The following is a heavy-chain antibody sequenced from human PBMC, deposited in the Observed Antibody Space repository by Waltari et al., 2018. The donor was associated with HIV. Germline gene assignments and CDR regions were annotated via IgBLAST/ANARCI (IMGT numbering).Heavy chain of an antibody. CDR3: ARQAVDTAMASRYYFDY. CDR2: INHSGST. Sequence: QVQLQQWGAGLLKPSETLSLTCAVYGGSFSGYYWSWIRPPPGKGLEWIGEINHSGSTNYNPSLKSRVTISVDTSKNQFSLKLSSVTAADTAVYYCARQAVDTAMASRYYFDYWGQGTLVTVSS. CDR1: GGSFSGYY. J-gene: IGHJ4*02. D-gene: IGHD5-18*01. V-gene: IGHV4-34*01.